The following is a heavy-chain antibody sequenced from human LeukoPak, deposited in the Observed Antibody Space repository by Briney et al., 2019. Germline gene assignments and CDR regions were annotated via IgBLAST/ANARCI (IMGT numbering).Heavy chain of an antibody. J-gene: IGHJ4*02. CDR3: ARIPYGSGSYYNGEPDY. V-gene: IGHV1-2*02. Sequence: ASVKVSCKASGYTFTCYYMHWVRQAPGQGLEWMGWINPNSGGTNYAQKFQGRVTMTRDTSTSTVYMELSSLRSEDTAVYYCARIPYGSGSYYNGEPDYWGQGTLVTVSS. D-gene: IGHD3-10*01. CDR2: INPNSGGT. CDR1: GYTFTCYY.